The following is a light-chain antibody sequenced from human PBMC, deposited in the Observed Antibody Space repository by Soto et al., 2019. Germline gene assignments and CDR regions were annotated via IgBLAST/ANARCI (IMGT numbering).Light chain of an antibody. CDR3: AAWDDSLNGVV. V-gene: IGLV1-44*01. CDR1: SSNIGSNT. Sequence: QSVLTQPPSASGTPGQRVTISCSGSSSNIGSNTVNWYQQLPGTATKLLIYSNNQRPSGVPDRFSGSKSGTSASLAISVLQAEDEDDYYCAAWDDSLNGVVFGGGTKVTVL. J-gene: IGLJ2*01. CDR2: SNN.